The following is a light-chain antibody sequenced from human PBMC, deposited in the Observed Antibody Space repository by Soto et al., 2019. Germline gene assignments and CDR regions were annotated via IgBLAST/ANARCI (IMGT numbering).Light chain of an antibody. V-gene: IGKV1-39*01. CDR2: AAS. Sequence: DIQMTQSPSSLSASVGARAPITCRASQSISSYLNWYQQKPGKAPKLLIYAASSLQSGVPSRFSGSGSGTDFTLTISSLQPEDFATYYCQQSYSTPYTFGQGTKVDIK. CDR3: QQSYSTPYT. CDR1: QSISSY. J-gene: IGKJ2*01.